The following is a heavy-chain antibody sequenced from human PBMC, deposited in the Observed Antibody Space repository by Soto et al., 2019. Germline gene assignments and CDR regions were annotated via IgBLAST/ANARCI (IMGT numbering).Heavy chain of an antibody. CDR3: ARVPYYDILTGNWFDP. D-gene: IGHD3-9*01. CDR1: GFTFSSYW. V-gene: IGHV3-7*01. J-gene: IGHJ5*02. CDR2: IKQDGSEK. Sequence: GGSLRLSCAASGFTFSSYWMSWVRQAPGKGLEWVANIKQDGSEKYYVDSVKGRFTISRDNAKNSLYLQMNSLRAEDTAVYYCARVPYYDILTGNWFDPWGQGTLVTVSS.